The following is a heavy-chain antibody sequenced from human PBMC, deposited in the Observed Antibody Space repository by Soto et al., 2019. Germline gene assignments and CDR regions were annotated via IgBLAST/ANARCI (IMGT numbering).Heavy chain of an antibody. CDR3: AKDGGSDSYYFDF. Sequence: GGSLRLSCAASGFTFSSFAMSWVRQAPGKGLDWVSAISGSGGSTYSADSVKGRFTISRDNAKNSLYLQLNGLRPDDTAVYYCAKDGGSDSYYFDFWGQGTLVTVSS. V-gene: IGHV3-23*01. CDR1: GFTFSSFA. CDR2: ISGSGGST. D-gene: IGHD2-21*02. J-gene: IGHJ4*02.